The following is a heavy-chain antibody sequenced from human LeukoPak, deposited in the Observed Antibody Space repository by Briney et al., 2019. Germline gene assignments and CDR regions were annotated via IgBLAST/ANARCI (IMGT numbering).Heavy chain of an antibody. Sequence: KPSETLSLTCTVSGGSISSYYWSWIRQPPRKGLEWIGYIYYSGSTNYNPTLKSRATISVDTSKNQFSLKLSSLTAADTAVYYCARGTYGSSWQLEHFDYWGQGTLVTVSS. D-gene: IGHD6-13*01. CDR3: ARGTYGSSWQLEHFDY. CDR2: IYYSGST. J-gene: IGHJ4*02. V-gene: IGHV4-59*01. CDR1: GGSISSYY.